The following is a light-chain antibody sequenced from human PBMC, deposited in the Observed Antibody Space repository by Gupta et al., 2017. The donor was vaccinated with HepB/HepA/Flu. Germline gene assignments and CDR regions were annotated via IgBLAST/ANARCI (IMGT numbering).Light chain of an antibody. CDR3: QHFGDSPPGMT. V-gene: IGKV3-20*01. Sequence: EIVLTQSPGTLSLSPGERATRSCRASQSVHSKYLAWYQQKPGQAPRLLIYATSNRLTGVPHRFSGSGSGADFTLTISRLKAADFAVYFCQHFGDSPPGMTFGAGTRVD. CDR1: QSVHSKY. J-gene: IGKJ3*01. CDR2: ATS.